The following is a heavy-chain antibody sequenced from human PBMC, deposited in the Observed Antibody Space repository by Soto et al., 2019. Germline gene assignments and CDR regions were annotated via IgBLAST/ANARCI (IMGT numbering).Heavy chain of an antibody. CDR3: TTDPDIAVAGTY. V-gene: IGHV3-15*01. D-gene: IGHD6-19*01. Sequence: EVQLVESGGGLVKPGGSLRLSCAASGFTFSNAWMSWVRQAPGKGLEWVGRIKSKTGGGTTDYAAPVKGRFTISRDDSKNTLYLQMNSLKTEDTAVYYCTTDPDIAVAGTYWGQGTLVTVSS. CDR2: IKSKTGGGTT. CDR1: GFTFSNAW. J-gene: IGHJ4*02.